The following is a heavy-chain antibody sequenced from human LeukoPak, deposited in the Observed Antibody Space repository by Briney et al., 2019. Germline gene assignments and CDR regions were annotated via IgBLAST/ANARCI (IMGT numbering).Heavy chain of an antibody. CDR3: ANFLENYYDSSGDTRAY. Sequence: ASVKVSCKASGYTFTSYYMHWVRQAPGQGLKWMGIINPSGGSTSYAQKFQGRVTMTRDTSTSTVYMELSSLRSEDTAVYYCANFLENYYDSSGDTRAYWGQGTLVTVSS. V-gene: IGHV1-46*01. D-gene: IGHD3-22*01. CDR1: GYTFTSYY. CDR2: INPSGGST. J-gene: IGHJ4*02.